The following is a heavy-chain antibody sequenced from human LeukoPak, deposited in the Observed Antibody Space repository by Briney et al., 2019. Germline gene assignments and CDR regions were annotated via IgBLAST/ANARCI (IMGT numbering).Heavy chain of an antibody. CDR2: ISGYNGNT. Sequence: ASVKVSCKASGYIFTGYYMHWVRQAPGQGLEWMGWISGYNGNTHYAQKLQGRVTMTTDTSTSTAYMELRSLRSDDTAIYYCARDLYSRRMDYYGSGSYFAYWGQGTLVTVSS. J-gene: IGHJ4*02. D-gene: IGHD3-10*01. CDR3: ARDLYSRRMDYYGSGSYFAY. V-gene: IGHV1-18*04. CDR1: GYIFTGYY.